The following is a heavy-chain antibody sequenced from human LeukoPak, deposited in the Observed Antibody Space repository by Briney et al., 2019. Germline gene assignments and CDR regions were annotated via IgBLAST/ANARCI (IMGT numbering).Heavy chain of an antibody. CDR1: GFTFSGSA. CDR3: TRHPPYDSSGYYYGYFDY. D-gene: IGHD3-22*01. Sequence: PGGSLRLSCAASGFTFSGSAMHWVRQASGKGLEWVGRIRSKANSYATAYAASVKGRFTISRDDSKNTAYLQMNSLKTEDTAVYYCTRHPPYDSSGYYYGYFDYWGQGTRVIVSS. J-gene: IGHJ4*02. V-gene: IGHV3-73*01. CDR2: IRSKANSYAT.